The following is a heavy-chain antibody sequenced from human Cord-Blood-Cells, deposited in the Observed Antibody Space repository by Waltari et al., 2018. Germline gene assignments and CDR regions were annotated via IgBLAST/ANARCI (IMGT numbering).Heavy chain of an antibody. Sequence: QVQLVQSGAEVKKPGSSVKVSCKASGGTFSSYAISWVRRAPGQGLEWMGCIIHIFGTANYSQKCQGRVTITADESTSTAYMELSSLRSEDTAVYYCASHTSPGTTRSDAFDIWGQGTMVTVSS. V-gene: IGHV1-69*01. CDR3: ASHTSPGTTRSDAFDI. CDR1: GGTFSSYA. D-gene: IGHD1-7*01. CDR2: IIHIFGTA. J-gene: IGHJ3*02.